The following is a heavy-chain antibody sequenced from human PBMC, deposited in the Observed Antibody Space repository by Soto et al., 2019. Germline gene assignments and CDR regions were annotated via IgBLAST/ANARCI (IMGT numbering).Heavy chain of an antibody. V-gene: IGHV3-7*05. J-gene: IGHJ4*02. CDR3: HSLYATNDY. D-gene: IGHD2-8*01. CDR2: IKQDGSEK. Sequence: GGSLRLSCAASGFTFSSYWMSWVRQAPGKGLEWVANIKQDGSEKYYVDSVKGRFTISRDNAKNSLYLQMNSLRAEDTAVYYAHSLYATNDYWGQGTLVTVSS. CDR1: GFTFSSYW.